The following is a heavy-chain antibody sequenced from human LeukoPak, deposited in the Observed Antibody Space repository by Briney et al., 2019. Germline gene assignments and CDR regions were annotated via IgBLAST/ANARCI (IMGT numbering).Heavy chain of an antibody. CDR2: IYSGGST. CDR3: ERDGLVGPFSY. J-gene: IGHJ4*02. V-gene: IGHV3-66*01. CDR1: VLTVSSNY. Sequence: GGSLRLSCAASVLTVSSNYMSWVRQAPGRGLEWVSVIYSGGSTYYADSVQGRFTISRDNSKNTLYLQRNSLRVEDTAVYYWERDGLVGPFSYWGQGTPVTVSS. D-gene: IGHD1-26*01.